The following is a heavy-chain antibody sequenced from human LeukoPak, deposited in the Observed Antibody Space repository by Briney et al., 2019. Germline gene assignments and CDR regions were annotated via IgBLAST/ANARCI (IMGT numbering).Heavy chain of an antibody. Sequence: PGGSLRLSCAASGFTFSGSAMHWVRQASGKGLEWVGRIRSKANSYATPYAASVKGRFTISRDDSKNTAYLQMNSLKTEDTAVYYCTRHNRYSGVFDYWGQGTLVTVSS. V-gene: IGHV3-73*01. CDR3: TRHNRYSGVFDY. CDR1: GFTFSGSA. D-gene: IGHD3-10*01. J-gene: IGHJ4*02. CDR2: IRSKANSYAT.